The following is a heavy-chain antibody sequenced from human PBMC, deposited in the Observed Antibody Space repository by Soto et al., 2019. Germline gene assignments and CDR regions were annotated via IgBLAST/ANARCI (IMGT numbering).Heavy chain of an antibody. J-gene: IGHJ6*02. CDR2: IIPSFGTA. Sequence: QVQLVQSGLEVTKPGSSVKVSCKASGGTFTSYAISWVQQPPGQGLEWMGGIIPSFGTANYAQKFQGRVTITADESTSTAYMELSSLRSEDTAVYYCGAPQYGMDVWGQGTTVTVSS. V-gene: IGHV1-69*01. CDR1: GGTFTSYA. D-gene: IGHD1-26*01. CDR3: GAPQYGMDV.